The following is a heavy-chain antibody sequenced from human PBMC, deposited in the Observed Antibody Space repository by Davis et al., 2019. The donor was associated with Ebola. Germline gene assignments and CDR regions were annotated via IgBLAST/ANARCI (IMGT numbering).Heavy chain of an antibody. D-gene: IGHD3-10*01. Sequence: SETLSLTCTVSGGSIISSSSYWGWIRQPPRKGLEWIGSIYYSGITYYSPSLKSRVTISVDTFKNEFSLKLTSVTAADTAVYYCASRIIMVRGYDYWGQGTLVTVSS. CDR2: IYYSGIT. CDR3: ASRIIMVRGYDY. V-gene: IGHV4-39*01. J-gene: IGHJ4*02. CDR1: GGSIISSSSY.